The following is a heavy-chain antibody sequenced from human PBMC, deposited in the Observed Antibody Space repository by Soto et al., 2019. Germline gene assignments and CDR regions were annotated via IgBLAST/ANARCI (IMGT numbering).Heavy chain of an antibody. CDR1: GGSISSGDYY. CDR3: ARDLALETGYYYYGMDV. D-gene: IGHD1-1*01. CDR2: IYYSGST. J-gene: IGHJ6*02. Sequence: PSETLSLTCTVSGGSISSGDYYWSWIRQPPGKGLEWIGYIYYSGSTYYNPSLKSRVTISVDTSKNQFSLRLSSVTAADTAVYYCARDLALETGYYYYGMDVWGQGTTVTVSS. V-gene: IGHV4-30-4*01.